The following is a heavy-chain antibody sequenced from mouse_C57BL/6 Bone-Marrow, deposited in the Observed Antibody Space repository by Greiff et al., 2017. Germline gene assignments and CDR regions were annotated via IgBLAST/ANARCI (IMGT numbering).Heavy chain of an antibody. V-gene: IGHV6-3*01. J-gene: IGHJ1*03. CDR3: THLPPHWWFDV. Sequence: EVKVEESGGGLVQPGGSMKLSCVASGFTFSNYWMNWVRQSPEKGLEWVAQIRLKSDNYATHYAESVKGRFTISRDDSKSSVYLQMNNLRAEDTGIYYCTHLPPHWWFDVWGTGTTVTVSS. CDR1: GFTFSNYW. CDR2: IRLKSDNYAT.